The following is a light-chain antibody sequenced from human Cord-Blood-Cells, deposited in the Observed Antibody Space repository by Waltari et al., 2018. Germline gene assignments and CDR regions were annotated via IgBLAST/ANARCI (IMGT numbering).Light chain of an antibody. CDR2: DVS. Sequence: QSASTQPASVSVSPGQSITFSCTGTSSDGVAYNYHPWYQPHPGKASKLMIYDVSNRPSGVSNRFSGSKSGNRASLTISGLQAEDEADYYCSSYTSSSTLVFGTGTKVTVL. CDR1: SSDGVAYNY. J-gene: IGLJ1*01. V-gene: IGLV2-14*01. CDR3: SSYTSSSTLV.